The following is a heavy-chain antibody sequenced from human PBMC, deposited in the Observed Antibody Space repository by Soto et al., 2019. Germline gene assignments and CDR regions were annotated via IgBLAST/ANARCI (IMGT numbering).Heavy chain of an antibody. CDR3: ARGLLLHSVLDY. D-gene: IGHD3-22*01. CDR2: INHSGST. V-gene: IGHV4-34*01. Sequence: PSETLSLTCAVYGGSFSGYYWSWIRQPPGKGLEWIGEINHSGSTNYNPSLKSRVTISVDTSKNQFSLKLSSVTAADTAVYYCARGLLLHSVLDYWGQGTLVTVSS. CDR1: GGSFSGYY. J-gene: IGHJ4*02.